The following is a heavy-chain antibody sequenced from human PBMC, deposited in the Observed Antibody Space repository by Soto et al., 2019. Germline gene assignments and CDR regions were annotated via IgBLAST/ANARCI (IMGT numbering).Heavy chain of an antibody. Sequence: EEQLVESGGGLAQPGGSLRLACAASGFTFSSFSMNWVRQAPGKGLEWVSYISSSGNIIYYADSVKGRFTISRDNAKNSLYLQMNSLRDEDTAVYYCARVVEMFDNVWGSYRWIDYWGQGTLVAVSS. CDR3: ARVVEMFDNVWGSYRWIDY. CDR1: GFTFSSFS. J-gene: IGHJ4*02. V-gene: IGHV3-48*02. D-gene: IGHD3-16*02. CDR2: ISSSGNII.